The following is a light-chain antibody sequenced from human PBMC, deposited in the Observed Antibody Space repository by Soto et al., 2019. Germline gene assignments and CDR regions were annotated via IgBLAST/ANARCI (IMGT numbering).Light chain of an antibody. J-gene: IGKJ1*01. CDR1: QSISIN. Sequence: EIVMTQSPATLSASPGERVTLSCRASQSISINLAWYQRKPGQSPRLLFSGASTRATGVPVRFSGSGSGTEFTLSISSLQSEDFAVYFCQQHNNWRPTFGQGTKVNIK. V-gene: IGKV3-15*01. CDR3: QQHNNWRPT. CDR2: GAS.